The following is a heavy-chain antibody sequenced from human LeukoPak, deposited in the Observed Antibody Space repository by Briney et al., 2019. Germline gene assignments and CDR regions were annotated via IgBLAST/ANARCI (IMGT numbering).Heavy chain of an antibody. CDR3: ARYDTTGTTANDY. D-gene: IGHD1-1*01. V-gene: IGHV3-30*04. J-gene: IGHJ4*02. CDR2: ISYDGSNK. Sequence: GGSLRLSCAASGFTFSSYAMHWVRQAPGKGLEWVAVISYDGSNKYYADSVKGRFTISRDNSKNTLYLQMNSLRAKDTAVYYCARYDTTGTTANDYWGQGTLVTVSS. CDR1: GFTFSSYA.